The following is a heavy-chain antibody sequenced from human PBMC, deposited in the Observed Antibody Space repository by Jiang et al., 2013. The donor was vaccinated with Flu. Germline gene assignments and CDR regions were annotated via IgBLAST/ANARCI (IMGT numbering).Heavy chain of an antibody. D-gene: IGHD2-21*01. CDR2: INPSGGST. CDR1: GYTFTSYY. Sequence: SGAEVKKPGASVKVSCKASGYTFTSYYMHWVRQAPGQGLEWMGIINPSGGSTSYAQKFQGRVTMTRDTSTSTVYMELSSLRSEDTAVYYCAISLWVSVRKPMRGYYFDYWGQGTLVTVSS. CDR3: AISLWVSVRKPMRGYYFDY. J-gene: IGHJ4*02. V-gene: IGHV1-46*03.